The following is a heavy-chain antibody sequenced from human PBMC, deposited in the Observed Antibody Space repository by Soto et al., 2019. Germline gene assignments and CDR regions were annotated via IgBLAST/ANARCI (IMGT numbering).Heavy chain of an antibody. V-gene: IGHV1-2*04. CDR3: AREAVAGTGARLTEYYYYGMDV. Sequence: VSVKGACKASGYTFTCYYMHWVRQDPGQGLEWMGWINPNSGGTNYAQKFQGWVTMTRDTSISTAYMELSRLRSDDTAVYYCAREAVAGTGARLTEYYYYGMDVWGQGTTVTVSS. J-gene: IGHJ6*02. CDR1: GYTFTCYY. CDR2: INPNSGGT. D-gene: IGHD6-19*01.